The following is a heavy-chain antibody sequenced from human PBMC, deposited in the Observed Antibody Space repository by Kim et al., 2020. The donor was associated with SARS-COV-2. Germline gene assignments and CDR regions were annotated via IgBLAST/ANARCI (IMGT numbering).Heavy chain of an antibody. CDR1: GFTLNTYG. CDR3: ARDGGASLDY. J-gene: IGHJ4*02. Sequence: LSLTCAASGFTLNTYGIHWVRQAPGKGLEWVAVIWNNGYKKDYGDSVKGRFTLSRDTSKNTVYLQINSLRAEDTAVYYCARDGGASLDYWGQGTLVTVSS. D-gene: IGHD3-16*01. V-gene: IGHV3-33*08. CDR2: IWNNGYKK.